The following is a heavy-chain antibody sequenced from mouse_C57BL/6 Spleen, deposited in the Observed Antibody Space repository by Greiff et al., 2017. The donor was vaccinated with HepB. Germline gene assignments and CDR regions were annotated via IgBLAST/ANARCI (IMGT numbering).Heavy chain of an antibody. CDR1: GYTFTDYY. D-gene: IGHD3-2*02. CDR2: IYPGSGNT. V-gene: IGHV1-76*01. Sequence: QVQLQQSGAELVRPGASVKLSCKASGYTFTDYYINWVKQRPGQGLEWIARIYPGSGNTYYNEKFKGKATLTAEKSSSTAYMQLSSLTSEDSAVYFCARETAQARRNAMDYWGQGTSVTVSS. CDR3: ARETAQARRNAMDY. J-gene: IGHJ4*01.